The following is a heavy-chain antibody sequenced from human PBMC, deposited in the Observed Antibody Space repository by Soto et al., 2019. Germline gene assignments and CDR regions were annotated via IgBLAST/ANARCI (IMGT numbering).Heavy chain of an antibody. Sequence: QVQLVESGGGVVQPGRSLRLSCAASGFTFYTSALHWVRQAPGKGLEWVTFISYDGNSKYYTDSVKGRFTISRDNSKNTLYLQMNSLRAEDTAVYYCAMRVGATDYWGQATLVIVSS. D-gene: IGHD1-26*01. CDR1: GFTFYTSA. CDR2: ISYDGNSK. CDR3: AMRVGATDY. J-gene: IGHJ4*02. V-gene: IGHV3-30*03.